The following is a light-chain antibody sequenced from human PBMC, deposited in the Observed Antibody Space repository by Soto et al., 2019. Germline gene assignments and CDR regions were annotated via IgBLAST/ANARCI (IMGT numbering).Light chain of an antibody. CDR1: QGVSTW. J-gene: IGKJ5*01. CDR3: QQANSFPIT. V-gene: IGKV1-12*01. Sequence: DIQMTQSPSSVSASVGDRVTITCRASQGVSTWLAWYQQKPGKAPELLIYAASTFQTGVPSRFSGSGFGTDFTLTISTLQSDDFATYYCQQANSFPITFGQGTRLEIK. CDR2: AAS.